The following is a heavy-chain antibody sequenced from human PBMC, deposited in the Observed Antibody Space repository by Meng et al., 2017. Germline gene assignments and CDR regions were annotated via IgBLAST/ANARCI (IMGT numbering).Heavy chain of an antibody. CDR3: ARNPLRYCSSTSCPPVH. CDR2: IHYSGST. V-gene: IGHV4-59*12. J-gene: IGHJ4*02. D-gene: IGHD2-2*01. Sequence: SETLSLTCSVSDGSMNSYYWSWMRQPPGKGLEWIGDIHYSGSTNYNPSLKSRVTISVDTSKNHFSLKLSSVTAADTAVYYWARNPLRYCSSTSCPPVHWGQGTLVTVSS. CDR1: DGSMNSYY.